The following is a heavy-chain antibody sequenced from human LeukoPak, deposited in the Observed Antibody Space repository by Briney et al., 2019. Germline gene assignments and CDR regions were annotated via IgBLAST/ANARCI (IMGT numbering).Heavy chain of an antibody. CDR1: GYTFTGYY. D-gene: IGHD3-3*01. CDR2: INPNSGGT. V-gene: IGHV1-2*02. Sequence: ASVKVSCKASGYTFTGYYIHWVRQAPGQGLEWMGWINPNSGGTTYAQKFQGRVTMTRDTSISTAYMELSRLRSDDTAVYYCARVQSITIFGVVPSDFDCWGQGTLVTVSS. CDR3: ARVQSITIFGVVPSDFDC. J-gene: IGHJ4*02.